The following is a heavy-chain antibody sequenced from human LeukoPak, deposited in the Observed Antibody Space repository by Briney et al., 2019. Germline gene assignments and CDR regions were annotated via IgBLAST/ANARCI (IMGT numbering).Heavy chain of an antibody. D-gene: IGHD6-19*01. CDR2: ISYDGSNK. CDR1: GFTFSSYA. CDR3: VASMFDN. V-gene: IGHV3-30*14. Sequence: PGRSLRLSCAASGFTFSSYAMHWVRQAPGKGLEWVSVISYDGSNKYYADSVKGRFTISRDNSKNTLYLQMSSLRAEDTAVYYAVASMFDNWGQGTLVTVSS. J-gene: IGHJ4*02.